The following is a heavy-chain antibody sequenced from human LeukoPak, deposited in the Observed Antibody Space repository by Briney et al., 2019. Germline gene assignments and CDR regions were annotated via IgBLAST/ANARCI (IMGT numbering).Heavy chain of an antibody. CDR3: ARDHPRGDHWTLGSYYGSRSGMDV. Sequence: EASVKVSCKASGGTFSSYAISWVRQAPGQGLEWMGRIIPILGIANYAQKFQGRVTITADKSTSTAYMELSSLRSEDTAVYYCARDHPRGDHWTLGSYYGSRSGMDVWGQGTTVTVSS. CDR2: IIPILGIA. J-gene: IGHJ6*02. CDR1: GGTFSSYA. D-gene: IGHD3-10*01. V-gene: IGHV1-69*04.